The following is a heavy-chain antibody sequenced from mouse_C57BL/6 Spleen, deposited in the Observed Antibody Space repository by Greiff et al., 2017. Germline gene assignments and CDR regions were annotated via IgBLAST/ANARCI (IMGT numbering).Heavy chain of an antibody. D-gene: IGHD2-2*01. V-gene: IGHV1-61*01. CDR1: GYTFTSYW. Sequence: VQLQQPGAELVRPGSSVKLSCKASGYTFTSYWMDWVKQRPGQGLEWIGNIYPSDSETHYNQKFKDKATLTVDKSSSTAYMQLSSLTSEDSAVYYCARQYGYDGPYWGQGTTLTVSS. CDR2: IYPSDSET. J-gene: IGHJ2*01. CDR3: ARQYGYDGPY.